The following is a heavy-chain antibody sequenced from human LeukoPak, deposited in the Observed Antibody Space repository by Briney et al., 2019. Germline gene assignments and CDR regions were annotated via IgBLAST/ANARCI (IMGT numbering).Heavy chain of an antibody. V-gene: IGHV1-18*01. Sequence: GASVKVSRKASGYTFTSYGISWVRQAPGQGLEWMGWISAYNGNTNYAQKLQGRVTMTTDTSTSTAYMELRSLRSDDTAVYYCARVVAGTMVYYYYMDVWGKGTTVTVSS. J-gene: IGHJ6*03. CDR3: ARVVAGTMVYYYYMDV. CDR1: GYTFTSYG. D-gene: IGHD6-19*01. CDR2: ISAYNGNT.